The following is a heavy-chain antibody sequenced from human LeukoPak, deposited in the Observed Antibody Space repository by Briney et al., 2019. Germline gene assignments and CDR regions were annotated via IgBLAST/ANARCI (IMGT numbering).Heavy chain of an antibody. CDR1: GRSISSYY. CDR3: ARVYGGRSHYPSDY. J-gene: IGHJ4*02. D-gene: IGHD2-15*01. CDR2: IYSSGST. Sequence: SETLSLTCTVSGRSISSYYWSWIRQPPGKGLEWIGSIYSSGSTTYHPSFKSRVTISGDTSKNQFSLKLSSVTAADTAVYYCARVYGGRSHYPSDYWGQGTTVTVSS. V-gene: IGHV4-59*08.